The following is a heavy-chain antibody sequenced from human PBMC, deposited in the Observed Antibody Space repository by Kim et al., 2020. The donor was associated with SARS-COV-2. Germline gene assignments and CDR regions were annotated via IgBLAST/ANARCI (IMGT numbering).Heavy chain of an antibody. V-gene: IGHV3-7*03. Sequence: GSEKYYVDSGKGRFTISRDNAKNALYLQMNSLRAEDTAVYYCARGNRPGYWGQGTLVTVSS. D-gene: IGHD1-1*01. J-gene: IGHJ4*02. CDR2: GSEK. CDR3: ARGNRPGY.